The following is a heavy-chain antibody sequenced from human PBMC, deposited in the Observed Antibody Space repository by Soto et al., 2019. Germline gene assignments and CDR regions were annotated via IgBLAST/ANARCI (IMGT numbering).Heavy chain of an antibody. Sequence: HPGGSLRLSCVASGFSLGNYRMNWVRQTPGEGEQWNSYSPPRGVTIYYASSVASRFTTSRDNASTSLSLNMCSLRDEDSALYYCAKSPHTNVRWPYYFESWGKGVAVTVPS. CDR2: SPPRGVTI. CDR1: GFSLGNYR. V-gene: IGHV3-48*02. J-gene: IGHJ4*02. D-gene: IGHD3-10*02. CDR3: AKSPHTNVRWPYYFES.